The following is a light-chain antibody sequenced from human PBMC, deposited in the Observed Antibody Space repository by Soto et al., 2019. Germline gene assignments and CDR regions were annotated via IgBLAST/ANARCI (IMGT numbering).Light chain of an antibody. J-gene: IGKJ1*01. V-gene: IGKV3-15*01. Sequence: EIVMTQSPATLSVSPGERATLSCRASQSVSSNLAWYQQKPGQAPRLLIYGASTRATGIPARFSGSGSGTEFTLTISSLQSEDFAVYYCQQYNNCPPWTFGQGTK. CDR3: QQYNNCPPWT. CDR1: QSVSSN. CDR2: GAS.